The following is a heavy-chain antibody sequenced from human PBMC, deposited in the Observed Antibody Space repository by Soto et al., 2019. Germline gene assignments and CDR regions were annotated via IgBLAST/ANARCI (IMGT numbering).Heavy chain of an antibody. D-gene: IGHD5-18*01. J-gene: IGHJ6*02. CDR1: GFSFSSYT. CDR2: ISITGSYI. Sequence: WGSLRLSCAASGFSFSSYTMDWVRQAPGKGLQWVSSISITGSYIYYADSVKGRFAISRDNAQNSLYLHMNSLRAEDTAVYYCARGAIRGYSYGHSDYWGQGTTVTVSS. CDR3: ARGAIRGYSYGHSDY. V-gene: IGHV3-21*01.